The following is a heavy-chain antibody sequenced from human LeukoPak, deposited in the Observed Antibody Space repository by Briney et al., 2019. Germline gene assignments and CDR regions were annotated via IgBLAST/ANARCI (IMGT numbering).Heavy chain of an antibody. J-gene: IGHJ4*02. CDR1: GFTFSSYG. V-gene: IGHV3-21*01. Sequence: GGSLRLFCAASGFTFSSYGMHWVRQAPGKGLEWVSSISSSSYIYYADSVKGRFTISRDNAKNSLYLQMNSLRAEDTAVYYCARVGGSSGWSGFDYWGQGTLVTVSS. CDR2: ISSSSYI. D-gene: IGHD6-19*01. CDR3: ARVGGSSGWSGFDY.